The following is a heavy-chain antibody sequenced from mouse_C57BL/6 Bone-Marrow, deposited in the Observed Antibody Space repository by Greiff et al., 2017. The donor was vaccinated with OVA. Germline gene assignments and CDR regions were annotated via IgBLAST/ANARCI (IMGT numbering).Heavy chain of an antibody. Sequence: DVMLVESGGGLVQPGGSLKLSCAASGFTFSDYYMYWVRQTPEKRLEWVAYISNGGGSTYYPDTVKGRFTISRDNAKNTLYLQMSRLKSEDTAMYYCAGIDYYGSSYWGQGTTLTVSS. D-gene: IGHD1-1*01. CDR1: GFTFSDYY. CDR2: ISNGGGST. CDR3: AGIDYYGSSY. V-gene: IGHV5-12*01. J-gene: IGHJ2*01.